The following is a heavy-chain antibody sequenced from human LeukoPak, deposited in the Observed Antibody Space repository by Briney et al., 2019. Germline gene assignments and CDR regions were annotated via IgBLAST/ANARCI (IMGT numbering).Heavy chain of an antibody. J-gene: IGHJ4*02. CDR2: IIPILGIA. Sequence: ASVKVSCKASGGTFSSDAISWVRQAPGQGLEWMGRIIPILGIANRAQKFQGRVTITADKSTSTAYMELSSLRSEDTAVYYCARALYGYFDYWGQGTLVTVSS. D-gene: IGHD3-10*01. CDR3: ARALYGYFDY. CDR1: GGTFSSDA. V-gene: IGHV1-69*04.